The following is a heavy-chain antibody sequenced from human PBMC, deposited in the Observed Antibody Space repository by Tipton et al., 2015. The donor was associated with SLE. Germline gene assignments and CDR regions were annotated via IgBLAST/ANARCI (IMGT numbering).Heavy chain of an antibody. D-gene: IGHD2-15*01. Sequence: TLSLTCAVYGGSFSGYYWSWIRQPPGKGLEWIGEINHSGSTNYNPSLKSRVTISVDTSKNQFSLKLSSVTAADTAVYYCASSLGSSYWFDDWGQGTLVTVSS. V-gene: IGHV4-34*01. CDR3: ASSLGSSYWFDD. CDR1: GGSFSGYY. J-gene: IGHJ4*02. CDR2: INHSGST.